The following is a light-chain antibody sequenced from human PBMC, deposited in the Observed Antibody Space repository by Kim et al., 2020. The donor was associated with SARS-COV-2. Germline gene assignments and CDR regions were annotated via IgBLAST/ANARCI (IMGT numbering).Light chain of an antibody. J-gene: IGLJ3*02. CDR1: TGPVTSSHF. CDR3: LLSYSGVWV. Sequence: QAVVTQEPSLTVSPGETVTLTCSSSTGPVTSSHFPYWFQQRPGQAPRTLISDTTNTHSGTPARFSGSFLGDKAALALSGAQPEDEADYYCLLSYSGVWVFGGGTQLTVL. CDR2: DTT. V-gene: IGLV7-46*01.